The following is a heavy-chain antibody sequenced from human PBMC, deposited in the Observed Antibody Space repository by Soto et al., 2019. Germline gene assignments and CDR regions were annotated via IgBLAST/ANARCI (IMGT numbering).Heavy chain of an antibody. D-gene: IGHD3-9*01. Sequence: ASVKVSCKVSGYTLTELSMHWVRQAPGKGLEWMGGFDPEDGETIYAQKFQGRVTMTEDTSTDAAHMELSSLRSEDTAVYYCATNGDILTGRYKNAFDIWGQGTMVTVSS. CDR1: GYTLTELS. CDR2: FDPEDGET. J-gene: IGHJ3*02. CDR3: ATNGDILTGRYKNAFDI. V-gene: IGHV1-24*01.